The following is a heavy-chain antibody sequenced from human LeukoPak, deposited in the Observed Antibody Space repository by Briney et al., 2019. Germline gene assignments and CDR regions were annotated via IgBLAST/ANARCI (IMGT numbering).Heavy chain of an antibody. CDR1: GFTFSSYS. D-gene: IGHD2-15*01. CDR2: ISSSSSTI. V-gene: IGHV3-48*04. J-gene: IGHJ4*02. CDR3: ARDISGYFDY. Sequence: PGGSLRLSCAASGFTFSSYSMNWVRQAPGKGLEWVSYISSSSSTIYYADSVKGRSTISRDNAKNSLYLQKNSLRAEDTAVYYCARDISGYFDYWGQGTLVTVSS.